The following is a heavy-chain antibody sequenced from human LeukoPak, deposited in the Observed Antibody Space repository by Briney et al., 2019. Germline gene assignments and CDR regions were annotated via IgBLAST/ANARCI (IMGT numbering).Heavy chain of an antibody. Sequence: ASVKVSCKVSGYTLTELSMHWVRQAPGKGLEWMGGFDPEDGETIYAQKFQGRVTMTEDTSTDTAHMELRSLRSEDTAVYYCATGPLDPIVFEPYWYFDLWGRGTLVTVSS. CDR3: ATGPLDPIVFEPYWYFDL. D-gene: IGHD5/OR15-5a*01. CDR1: GYTLTELS. J-gene: IGHJ2*01. V-gene: IGHV1-24*01. CDR2: FDPEDGET.